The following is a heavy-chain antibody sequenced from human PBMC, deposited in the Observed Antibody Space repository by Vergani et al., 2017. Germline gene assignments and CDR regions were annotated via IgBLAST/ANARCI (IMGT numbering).Heavy chain of an antibody. CDR1: GFTFSSYA. CDR2: ISSSGSTI. D-gene: IGHD5-18*01. V-gene: IGHV3-48*03. Sequence: EVQLLGSGGGLVQPGGSLRLSCAASGFTFSSYAMSWVRQAPGKGLEWVSYISSSGSTIYYADSVKGRFTISRDNAKNSLYLQMNSLRAEDTAVYYCARENFVDTAMDYYYGMDVWGQGTTVTVSS. J-gene: IGHJ6*02. CDR3: ARENFVDTAMDYYYGMDV.